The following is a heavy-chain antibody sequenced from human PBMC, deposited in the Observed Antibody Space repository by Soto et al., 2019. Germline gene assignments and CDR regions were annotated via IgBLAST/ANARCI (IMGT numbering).Heavy chain of an antibody. CDR1: GGTFSSYA. CDR3: ARGWNDFPH. Sequence: SVKVSCKASGGTFSSYAISWVRQAPGQGLECMGGIIPVFGTANYAQEFQGRVTINADESTSTVYMELSSLRSEDTAVYYCARGWNDFPHWGQGTLVTVSS. D-gene: IGHD1-1*01. J-gene: IGHJ1*01. CDR2: IIPVFGTA. V-gene: IGHV1-69*13.